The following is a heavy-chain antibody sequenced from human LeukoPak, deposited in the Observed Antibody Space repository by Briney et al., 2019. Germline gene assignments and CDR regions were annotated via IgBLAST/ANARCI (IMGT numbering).Heavy chain of an antibody. CDR2: IIPIFGTA. CDR1: GGTFSSYA. D-gene: IGHD3-16*01. V-gene: IGHV1-69*05. Sequence: GASVKVSCKASGGTFSSYAISWVRQAPGQGLEWMGGIIPIFGTANYAQKFQGRVTITTDESTSTAYMELSSLRSEDTAVYYCARGPSWGGNRFDYWGQGTLVTVSS. J-gene: IGHJ4*02. CDR3: ARGPSWGGNRFDY.